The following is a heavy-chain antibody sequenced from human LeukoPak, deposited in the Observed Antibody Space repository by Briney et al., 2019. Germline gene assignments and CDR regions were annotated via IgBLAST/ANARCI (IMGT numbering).Heavy chain of an antibody. V-gene: IGHV3-23*01. Sequence: GGSLRLSCAASGFTFSSYAMSWVRQAPGKGLEWVSAISGSGGSTYYADSVKGRFTISRDNSKNTLYLQMNSLRAEDTAVYYCAKRCSCGSCYRYYYYYMDVWGKGTTVTVSS. CDR3: AKRCSCGSCYRYYYYYMDV. D-gene: IGHD2-15*01. CDR2: ISGSGGST. CDR1: GFTFSSYA. J-gene: IGHJ6*03.